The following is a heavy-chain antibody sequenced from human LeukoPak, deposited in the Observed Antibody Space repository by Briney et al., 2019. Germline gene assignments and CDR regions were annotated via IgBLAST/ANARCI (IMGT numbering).Heavy chain of an antibody. J-gene: IGHJ4*02. CDR1: GGTFSSYA. CDR3: ASYCSSTSCYVGGTVAHPQFDY. V-gene: IGHV1-69*13. CDR2: IIPIFGTA. D-gene: IGHD2-2*01. Sequence: SVKVSCKASGGTFSSYAISWVRQAPGQGLEWMGGIIPIFGTANYAQKFQGRVTITADESTSTAYMELSSLRSEDTAVYYCASYCSSTSCYVGGTVAHPQFDYWGQGTLVTVSS.